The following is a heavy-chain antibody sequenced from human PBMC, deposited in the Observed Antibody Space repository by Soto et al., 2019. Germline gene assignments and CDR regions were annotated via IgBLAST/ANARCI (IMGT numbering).Heavy chain of an antibody. CDR2: IYSGGST. Sequence: GGSLRLSCAASGFTVSSNYMSWVRQAPGKGLEWVSVIYSGGSTYYADSVKGRFTISRDNSKNTLYLQINSLRAEDTAVYYCARGGSSAVGWDYFDYWGQGTLVTVSS. D-gene: IGHD6-6*01. V-gene: IGHV3-66*01. J-gene: IGHJ4*02. CDR1: GFTVSSNY. CDR3: ARGGSSAVGWDYFDY.